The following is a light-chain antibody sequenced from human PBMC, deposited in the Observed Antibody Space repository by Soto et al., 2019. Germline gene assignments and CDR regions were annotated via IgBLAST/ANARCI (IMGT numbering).Light chain of an antibody. CDR3: QQYGSSPRT. CDR1: QSVSRSY. Sequence: IVLTQSPGTLSLSPGERATLSCRASQSVSRSYLAWYQQKPGQAPRLLIYGASSRATGIPDRFSGSESGTDFTLTISRLEPEDFVVYYCQQYGSSPRTFGQGTKVEIK. CDR2: GAS. J-gene: IGKJ1*01. V-gene: IGKV3-20*01.